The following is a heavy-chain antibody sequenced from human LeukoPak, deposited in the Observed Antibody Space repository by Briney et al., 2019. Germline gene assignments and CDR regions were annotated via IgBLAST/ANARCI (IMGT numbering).Heavy chain of an antibody. CDR1: GFTFSIYW. V-gene: IGHV3-7*01. CDR2: IKQDGSEK. J-gene: IGHJ4*02. D-gene: IGHD2-21*02. Sequence: GGSLRLSCAAYGFTFSIYWMSWVRQAPGKGLEWVANIKQDGSEKYYVDSVKDRFTISRDNAKNSLYLQMNSLRAEDTAVYYCARESGARDYYLDYWGQGTLVTVSS. CDR3: ARESGARDYYLDY.